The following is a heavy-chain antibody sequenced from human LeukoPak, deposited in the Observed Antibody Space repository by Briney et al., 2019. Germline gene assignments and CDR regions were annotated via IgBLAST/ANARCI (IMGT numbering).Heavy chain of an antibody. Sequence: PSETLSLTCTVSGGSISSGSYYWSWIRQPAGKGLEWIGRIYTSGSTNYNPSLKSRVTISVDTSKNQFSLKLSSVTAADTAVYYCARDGSTTINWGQGTLVTVSS. CDR1: GGSISSGSYY. V-gene: IGHV4-61*02. D-gene: IGHD2-2*01. J-gene: IGHJ4*02. CDR3: ARDGSTTIN. CDR2: IYTSGST.